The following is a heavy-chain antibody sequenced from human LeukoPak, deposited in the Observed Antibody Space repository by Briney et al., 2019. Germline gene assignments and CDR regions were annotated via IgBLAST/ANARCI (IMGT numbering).Heavy chain of an antibody. CDR1: GFTFTNYT. V-gene: IGHV4-59*01. D-gene: IGHD3-22*01. J-gene: IGHJ3*02. CDR3: ASGAGITMIVVPLI. Sequence: GSLRLSCAASGFTFTNYTMHWVRQPPGKGLEWIGYIYYSGSTNYNPSLKSRVTISVDTSRTQFSLKLSSVTAADTAVYYCASGAGITMIVVPLIWGQGTMVTVSS. CDR2: IYYSGST.